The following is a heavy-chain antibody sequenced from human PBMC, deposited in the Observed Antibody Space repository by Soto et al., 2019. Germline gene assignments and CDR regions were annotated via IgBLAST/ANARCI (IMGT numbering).Heavy chain of an antibody. CDR1: GFSLSTSGVG. Sequence: SGPTLVNPTQTLTLTCTFSGFSLSTSGVGVGWIRQPPGKALEWLALIYWDDDKRYSPSLKSRLTITKDTSKNQVVLTMTNMDPVDTATYYCSHRQAQYCTNGVCYPYYFDYWGQGTLVTVSS. V-gene: IGHV2-5*02. CDR2: IYWDDDK. D-gene: IGHD2-8*01. CDR3: SHRQAQYCTNGVCYPYYFDY. J-gene: IGHJ4*02.